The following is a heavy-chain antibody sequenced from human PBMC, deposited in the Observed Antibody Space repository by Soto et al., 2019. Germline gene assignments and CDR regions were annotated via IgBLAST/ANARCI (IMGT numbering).Heavy chain of an antibody. CDR2: ASYDGSET. CDR1: GFDFRSYG. D-gene: IGHD3-10*01. Sequence: PEGSLRLSCTASGFDFRSYGIHWVRQAPGRGLEWVAAASYDGSETYYADSAKGRFTVSKEISKNTAFLQMNALRHEDTAVYFCVRDSGWLILNFDSWGQGTLVTVSS. J-gene: IGHJ4*02. CDR3: VRDSGWLILNFDS. V-gene: IGHV3-30*03.